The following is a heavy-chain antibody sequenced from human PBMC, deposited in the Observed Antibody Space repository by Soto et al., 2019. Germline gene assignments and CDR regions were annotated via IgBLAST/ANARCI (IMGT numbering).Heavy chain of an antibody. J-gene: IGHJ5*02. V-gene: IGHV1-69*13. D-gene: IGHD2-15*01. CDR2: IIPIFGTA. CDR3: ARGYCSGGSCYYEGSNWFDP. Sequence: SVKVSCKASGGTFSIYAISWVRQAPGQGLEWMGGIIPIFGTANYAQKFQGRVTITADESTSTAYMELSSLRSEDTAVYYCARGYCSGGSCYYEGSNWFDPWGQGTLVTVSS. CDR1: GGTFSIYA.